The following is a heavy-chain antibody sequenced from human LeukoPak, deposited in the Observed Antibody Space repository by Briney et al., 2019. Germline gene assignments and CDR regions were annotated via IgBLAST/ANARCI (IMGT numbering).Heavy chain of an antibody. V-gene: IGHV3-33*01. Sequence: GVSLRLSCAAAGFTFNHYGMHWVRQAPGKGLEWVSVIWSDGTNKYYAASVKGRFTISRDDFDKTVYLQMSSLRPDDTGVYYCARDAQRGFDYSNSLQYRGQGTPVTVST. CDR1: GFTFNHYG. CDR3: ARDAQRGFDYSNSLQY. D-gene: IGHD4-11*01. CDR2: IWSDGTNK. J-gene: IGHJ4*02.